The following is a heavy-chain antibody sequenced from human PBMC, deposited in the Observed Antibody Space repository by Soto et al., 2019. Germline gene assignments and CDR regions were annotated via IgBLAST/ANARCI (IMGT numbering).Heavy chain of an antibody. CDR3: ARPGSYYYDSSGYWVGAFDI. D-gene: IGHD3-22*01. CDR2: IYPGDSDT. CDR1: GYSFTSYW. Sequence: GESLKISCKGSGYSFTSYWIGWVRQMPGKGLEWMGIIYPGDSDTRYSPSFQGQVTISADKSISTAYLQWSGLKASDTAMYYCARPGSYYYDSSGYWVGAFDIWGQGTMVTVSS. J-gene: IGHJ3*02. V-gene: IGHV5-51*01.